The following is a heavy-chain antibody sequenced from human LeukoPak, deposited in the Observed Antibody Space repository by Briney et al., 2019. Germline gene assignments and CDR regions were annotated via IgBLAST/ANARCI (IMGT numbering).Heavy chain of an antibody. CDR3: AKDRGGPGYCGSTNSPLDY. CDR2: VNPPAGTT. V-gene: IGHV1-46*01. CDR1: GYTFTSYY. J-gene: IGHJ4*02. D-gene: IGHD2-2*01. Sequence: ASVKVSCKASGYTFTSYYINWVRQAPGQGLEWMGIVNPPAGTTAYLLKFQGRVTMTRDTSTSTVYMDLSSLRSDDTAVYYCAKDRGGPGYCGSTNSPLDYWGQGTLVTVST.